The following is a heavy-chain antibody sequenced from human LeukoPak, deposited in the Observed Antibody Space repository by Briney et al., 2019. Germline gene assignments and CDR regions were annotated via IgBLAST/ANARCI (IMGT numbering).Heavy chain of an antibody. CDR1: GFTFSSYS. J-gene: IGHJ4*02. CDR3: AREDTAMIWGADFDY. CDR2: ITSSSSFI. V-gene: IGHV3-21*01. D-gene: IGHD5-18*01. Sequence: GGSLRLSCAASGFTFSSYSMNWVRQAPGKGLEWVSSITSSSSFIYYADSVKGRFTISRDNAENSLYLQMNSLRAEDTAVYYCAREDTAMIWGADFDYWGQGTLVTVSS.